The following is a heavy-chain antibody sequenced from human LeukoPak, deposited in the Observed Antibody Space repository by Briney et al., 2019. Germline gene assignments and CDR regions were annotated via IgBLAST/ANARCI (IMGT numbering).Heavy chain of an antibody. V-gene: IGHV1-24*01. CDR3: ATAGLLEWLPPDY. CDR1: GYTLTELS. J-gene: IGHJ4*02. CDR2: FNPEDGET. D-gene: IGHD3-3*01. Sequence: GASVKVSCKVSGYTLTELSMHWVRQAPGKGLEWMGGFNPEDGETIYAQKFQGRVTMTEDTSTDTAYMELSSLRSEDTAVYYCATAGLLEWLPPDYWGQGTLVTVSS.